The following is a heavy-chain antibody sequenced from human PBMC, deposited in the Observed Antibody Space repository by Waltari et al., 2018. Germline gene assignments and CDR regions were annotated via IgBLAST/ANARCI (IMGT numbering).Heavy chain of an antibody. CDR3: ARAGYCSSTSCYYYYMDV. CDR2: IYYSGST. V-gene: IGHV4-39*07. J-gene: IGHJ6*03. CDR1: GGSISSSSYY. Sequence: QLQLQESGPGLVKPSETLSLTCTVSGGSISSSSYYWGWIRQPPGKGLEWIGSIYYSGSTYDNPSLKSRVTISVDTSKNQFSLKLSSVTAADTAVYYCARAGYCSSTSCYYYYMDVWGKGTTVTISS. D-gene: IGHD2-2*01.